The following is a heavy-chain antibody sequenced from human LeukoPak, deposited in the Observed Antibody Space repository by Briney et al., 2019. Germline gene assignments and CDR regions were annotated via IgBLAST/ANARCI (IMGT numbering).Heavy chain of an antibody. CDR1: GYTFTSYG. V-gene: IGHV1-18*01. J-gene: IGHJ6*02. CDR2: ISAYNGNT. Sequence: ASVKVSCKASGYTFTSYGISWVRQAPGQGLEWMGWISAYNGNTNYAQKLQGRVTMTTDTSTSTAYMELRSLRSDDTAVYYCAGDPHLGTYQLLVYYYYGMDVWGQGTTVTVSS. D-gene: IGHD2-2*01. CDR3: AGDPHLGTYQLLVYYYYGMDV.